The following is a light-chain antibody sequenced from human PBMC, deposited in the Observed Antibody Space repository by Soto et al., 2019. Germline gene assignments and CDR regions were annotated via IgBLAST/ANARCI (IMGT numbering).Light chain of an antibody. CDR1: QSISNY. CDR3: QQSYSAPRT. CDR2: AAS. V-gene: IGKV1-39*01. J-gene: IGKJ2*01. Sequence: DIQMTQSPSSLSASVGDRVTITCRASQSISNYLNWYQQKPGKAPKLLIYAASSLQSGVPSRFSGSGSGTEFTLIISSLQPEDFATYYCQQSYSAPRTFGQGTKLEI.